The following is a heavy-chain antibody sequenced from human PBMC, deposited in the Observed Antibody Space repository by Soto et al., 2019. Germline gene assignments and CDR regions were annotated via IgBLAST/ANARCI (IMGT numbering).Heavy chain of an antibody. CDR3: AAWAEGATEVH. J-gene: IGHJ4*02. D-gene: IGHD2-15*01. Sequence: GGSLRLSCETSGFSFSVYGMHWVRQAPGKGLEWVAVIWYDASKQYYAASVEGRFTISRDNSKAILYLQMNSLRAEDTAVYYCAAWAEGATEVHWGQGTLVTVSS. CDR2: IWYDASKQ. CDR1: GFSFSVYG. V-gene: IGHV3-33*01.